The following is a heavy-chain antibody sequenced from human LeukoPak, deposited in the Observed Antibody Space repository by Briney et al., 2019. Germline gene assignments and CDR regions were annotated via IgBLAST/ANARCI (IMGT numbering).Heavy chain of an antibody. J-gene: IGHJ4*02. D-gene: IGHD3-16*02. Sequence: SETLSLTCTVSGFSISSVDYYWSWIRQPPGKGLEGIGYIYYSGSTYYNPSLESRVTIPVDTSKNQFSLELSSVTAADTAVYYCARVSVTAIDWGQGTLVTVSS. CDR2: IYYSGST. CDR1: GFSISSVDYY. V-gene: IGHV4-30-4*08. CDR3: ARVSVTAID.